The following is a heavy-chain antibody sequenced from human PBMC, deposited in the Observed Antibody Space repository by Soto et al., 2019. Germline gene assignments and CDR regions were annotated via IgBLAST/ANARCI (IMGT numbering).Heavy chain of an antibody. CDR1: GGSISSYY. J-gene: IGHJ6*02. CDR2: IYYSGST. Sequence: SETLSLTCTVSGGSISSYYWSWIRQPPGKGLEWIGYIYYSGSTNYNPSLKSRVTISVDTSKNQFSLKLSSVTAADTAVYYCARGPGVVIRYYYGMDVWGQGTTVTVSS. CDR3: ARGPGVVIRYYYGMDV. V-gene: IGHV4-59*01. D-gene: IGHD3-3*01.